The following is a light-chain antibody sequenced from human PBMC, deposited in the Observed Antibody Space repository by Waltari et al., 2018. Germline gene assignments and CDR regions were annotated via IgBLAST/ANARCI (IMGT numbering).Light chain of an antibody. CDR3: GGWDDSLNGWV. V-gene: IGLV1-47*01. CDR1: NSNTGNPP. CDR2: RDN. Sequence: QSVMTQPPSASGTPGQRVTISCYGTNSNTGNPPVYWSQQLPGSAPKLLIYRDNERPSGVPDRFSGSKSGTSASLAISGLRSEDEADYYCGGWDDSLNGWVFGGGTKLTVL. J-gene: IGLJ3*02.